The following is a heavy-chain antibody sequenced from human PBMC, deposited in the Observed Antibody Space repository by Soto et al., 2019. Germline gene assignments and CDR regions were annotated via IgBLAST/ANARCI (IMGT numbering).Heavy chain of an antibody. CDR1: GFTFSSYT. Sequence: GGSLRLSCAASGFTFSSYTIHWVRQAPGTGLEWVAVMSYDGSHIYYADSVEGRFTISRDNSKNTLYLQMDSLRFEDTAVYYCARGFGGGSSFYSFDYWGQGTLVTVSS. V-gene: IGHV3-30-3*01. CDR3: ARGFGGGSSFYSFDY. CDR2: MSYDGSHI. D-gene: IGHD6-6*01. J-gene: IGHJ4*02.